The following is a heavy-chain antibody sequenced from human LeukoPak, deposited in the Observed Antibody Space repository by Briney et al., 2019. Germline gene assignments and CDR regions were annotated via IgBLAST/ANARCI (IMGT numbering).Heavy chain of an antibody. CDR1: GGTFSSYA. CDR2: IIPIFGTA. CDR3: ARDNEAVAGRGWFDP. J-gene: IGHJ5*02. D-gene: IGHD6-19*01. V-gene: IGHV1-69*06. Sequence: GSSVKVSCKASGGTFSSYAISWVRQAPGQGLEWMGGIIPIFGTANYAQKFQGRVTITADKSTSTAYMELSSLRSEDTAVYYCARDNEAVAGRGWFDPWGQGTLVTVSS.